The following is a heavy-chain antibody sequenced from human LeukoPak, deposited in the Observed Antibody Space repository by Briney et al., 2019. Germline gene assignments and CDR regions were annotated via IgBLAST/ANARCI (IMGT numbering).Heavy chain of an antibody. V-gene: IGHV4-59*01. D-gene: IGHD3-10*01. J-gene: IGHJ4*02. Sequence: SETLSLTCTVSGGSTSSYYWSWIRQPPGKGLEWIGYIYYSGSTNYNPSLKSRVTISVDTSKNQFSLKLSSVTAADTAVYYCAREARLGSGSYYLFDYWGQGTLVTVSS. CDR2: IYYSGST. CDR3: AREARLGSGSYYLFDY. CDR1: GGSTSSYY.